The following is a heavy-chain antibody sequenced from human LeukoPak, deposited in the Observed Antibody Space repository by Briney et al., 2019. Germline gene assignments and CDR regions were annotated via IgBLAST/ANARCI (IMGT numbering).Heavy chain of an antibody. J-gene: IGHJ4*02. D-gene: IGHD6-25*01. Sequence: GGSLRLSCATSGFTFSSYAMSWVRQAPGKGLEWVSAISGSGGSTYYADSVKGRFTISRDNSKNTLYLQMNSLRAEDTAVYYCARARAAMAVPWNYWGQGTLVTVSS. V-gene: IGHV3-23*01. CDR3: ARARAAMAVPWNY. CDR1: GFTFSSYA. CDR2: ISGSGGST.